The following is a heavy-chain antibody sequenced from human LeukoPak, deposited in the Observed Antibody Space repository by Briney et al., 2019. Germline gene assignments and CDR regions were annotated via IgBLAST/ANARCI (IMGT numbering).Heavy chain of an antibody. CDR3: ARERGGYAFDY. CDR2: ISYDGSKK. J-gene: IGHJ4*02. D-gene: IGHD3-16*01. Sequence: GGSLRLSCAASGFTFSSYAMHWVRQAPGKGLEWVAVISYDGSKKYYADSVKGRFTISRDNSKNTLYLQMNGLRAEDTAVYYCARERGGYAFDYWGQGTLVTVSS. V-gene: IGHV3-30-3*01. CDR1: GFTFSSYA.